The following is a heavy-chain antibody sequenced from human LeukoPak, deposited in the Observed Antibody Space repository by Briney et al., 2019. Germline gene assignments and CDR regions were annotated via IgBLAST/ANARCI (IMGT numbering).Heavy chain of an antibody. CDR1: GGFINSGYYY. V-gene: IGHV4-39*01. CDR2: VYYSGNT. D-gene: IGHD3-22*01. J-gene: IGHJ4*02. Sequence: SETLSLTCTVSGGFINSGYYYWGWIRQPPGKGLEWIGSVYYSGNTYYNPSLESRVTITVDTSNKQFYLRLSSVTAADTAVYYCARVVAGHSSGYQDYWGQGTLVTVSS. CDR3: ARVVAGHSSGYQDY.